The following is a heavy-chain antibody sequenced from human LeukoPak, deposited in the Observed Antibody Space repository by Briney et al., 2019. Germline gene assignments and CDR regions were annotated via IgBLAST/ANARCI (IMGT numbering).Heavy chain of an antibody. CDR2: IYHTEST. D-gene: IGHD3-22*01. CDR3: ARRGFVAYDLGKPVYSFDY. CDR1: GDSITTTNW. J-gene: IGHJ4*02. Sequence: SGTLSLTCAVSGDSITTTNWWSWVRQPPGKGLEWIGEIYHTESTNYNPSFKNRVTISLDKSKNQFSLKLRSVTAADTAVYYCARRGFVAYDLGKPVYSFDYWGLGALVIVSS. V-gene: IGHV4-4*02.